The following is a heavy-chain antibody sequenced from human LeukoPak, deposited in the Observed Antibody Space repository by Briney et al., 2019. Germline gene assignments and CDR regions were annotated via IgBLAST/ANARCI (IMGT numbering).Heavy chain of an antibody. CDR1: GFTFSSYA. J-gene: IGHJ4*02. V-gene: IGHV3-30-3*02. CDR2: ISDDGSNE. CDR3: AKNDPDSSED. D-gene: IGHD3-22*01. Sequence: GRSLRLSCAASGFTFSSYAMHWVRQAPGKGLEWVAVISDDGSNEHYADSVKGRFTFSRDNSKNTLYLQMNSLRPEDTAVYYCAKNDPDSSEDWGQGTLVTVSS.